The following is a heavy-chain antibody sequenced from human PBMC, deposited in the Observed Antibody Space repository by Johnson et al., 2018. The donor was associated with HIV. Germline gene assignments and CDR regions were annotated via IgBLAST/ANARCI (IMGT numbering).Heavy chain of an antibody. V-gene: IGHV3-15*01. Sequence: EVQLVESGGGLVQPGGSLRLSCAASGFTFSNDWMSWVRQAPGKGLEWVGGIKRKSDGGTTDYAANGQCRFTISRDNSTNTLYLQMNSLRDEDTAVYYCANSLLLDAFNIWGQGTMVTVSS. CDR3: ANSLLLDAFNI. CDR2: IKRKSDGGTT. CDR1: GFTFSNDW. D-gene: IGHD4-23*01. J-gene: IGHJ3*02.